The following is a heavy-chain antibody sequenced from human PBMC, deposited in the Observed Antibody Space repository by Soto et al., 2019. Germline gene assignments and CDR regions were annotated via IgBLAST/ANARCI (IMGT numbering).Heavy chain of an antibody. J-gene: IGHJ4*02. V-gene: IGHV1-18*04. CDR1: GYTFTSYG. D-gene: IGHD3-10*01. CDR3: ARDRSSSDY. Sequence: RASVKVSCKASGYTFTSYGISWVRQAPGQGLEWMGWISVYRGNTNYAQNLQGRVTMTIDTSTSTVYMELRNLTSDDTAVYYCARDRSSSDYWGQGTLVTVSS. CDR2: ISVYRGNT.